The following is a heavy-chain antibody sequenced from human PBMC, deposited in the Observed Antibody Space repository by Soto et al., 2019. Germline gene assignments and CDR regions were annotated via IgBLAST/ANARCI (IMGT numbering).Heavy chain of an antibody. CDR1: GGSISSSNW. D-gene: IGHD6-19*01. J-gene: IGHJ6*02. V-gene: IGHV4-4*02. Sequence: QVQLQESGPGLVKPSGTLSLTCAVSGGSISSSNWWSWVRQPPGKGLEWIGEIYHSGSTNYNPSLERRFTISVDKSKNQFSLKLSSVTAADTAVYYCARPPMIAVAGTFYYYYGMDVWGQGTTVTVSS. CDR2: IYHSGST. CDR3: ARPPMIAVAGTFYYYYGMDV.